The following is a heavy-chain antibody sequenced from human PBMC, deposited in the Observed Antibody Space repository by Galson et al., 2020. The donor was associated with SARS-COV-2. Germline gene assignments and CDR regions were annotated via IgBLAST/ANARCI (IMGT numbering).Heavy chain of an antibody. CDR1: GFTLSSYA. CDR3: SRSVTYYYYMDV. J-gene: IGHJ6*03. Sequence: GGSLRLSCAASGFTLSSYAMHWVRQAPGKGLEWVAVISYDGSNKYYADSVKGRFTISRDNSKNTLYLQMNSLRAEDTAVYYCSRSVTYYYYMDVWGKGTTVTVSS. V-gene: IGHV3-30*01. CDR2: ISYDGSNK.